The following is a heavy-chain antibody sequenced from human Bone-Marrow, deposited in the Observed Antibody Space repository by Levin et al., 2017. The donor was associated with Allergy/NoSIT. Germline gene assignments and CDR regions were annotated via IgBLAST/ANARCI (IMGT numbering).Heavy chain of an antibody. J-gene: IGHJ4*02. CDR1: GFTFTTYA. V-gene: IGHV3-30-3*01. CDR3: ARGSGGMASRPLGY. Sequence: RGESLKISCAASGFTFTTYALHWVRQAPGKGLEWVAVISYDGSNKYYADSVKGRFTISRDSSKSTLYLQMDSLRAEDTAVYYCARGSGGMASRPLGYWGQGTLVIVSS. D-gene: IGHD6-6*01. CDR2: ISYDGSNK.